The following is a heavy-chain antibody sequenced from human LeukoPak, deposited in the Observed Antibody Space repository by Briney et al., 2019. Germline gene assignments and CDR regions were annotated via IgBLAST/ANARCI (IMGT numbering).Heavy chain of an antibody. D-gene: IGHD1-26*01. J-gene: IGHJ3*02. CDR1: GFIFDDHG. V-gene: IGHV3-9*01. CDR2: ISWSSGII. Sequence: PGRSLRLSCAASGFIFDDHGMHWVRQAPGKGLEWVSGISWSSGIIGYADSVKGRFTISRDNAKNSLDLQMESLRAEDTAVYYCARDRKWELLISDAFDIWGQGTMVTVSS. CDR3: ARDRKWELLISDAFDI.